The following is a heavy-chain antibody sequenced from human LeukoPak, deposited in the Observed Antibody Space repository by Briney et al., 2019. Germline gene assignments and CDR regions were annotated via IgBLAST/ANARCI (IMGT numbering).Heavy chain of an antibody. V-gene: IGHV1-46*03. CDR3: ARDNSRWSFDY. D-gene: IGHD2/OR15-2a*01. CDR2: IIPSGGDT. CDR1: GNTFTSDY. Sequence: ASVKVSCLASGNTFTSDYIHWVRQAPGQGLEWMGRIIPSGGDTIHAEKFRGRLTMTRDTSTRTHYMELSSLRSEDTAVYFCARDNSRWSFDYWGQGTPVTVSS. J-gene: IGHJ4*02.